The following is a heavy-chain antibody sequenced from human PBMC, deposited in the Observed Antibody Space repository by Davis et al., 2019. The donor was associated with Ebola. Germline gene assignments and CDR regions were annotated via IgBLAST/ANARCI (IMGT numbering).Heavy chain of an antibody. CDR1: GYTFTNYG. CDR2: MSTNNGNT. CDR3: ARDPGAALLDH. V-gene: IGHV1-18*04. Sequence: ASVKVSCNASGYTFTNYGISWVRQAPGQGLEWMGWMSTNNGNTNYAQKLQGRVTMTTDTSTSTAYMELRSLRSDDTAVYYCARDPGAALLDHWGQGTPVTVSS. D-gene: IGHD6-6*01. J-gene: IGHJ4*02.